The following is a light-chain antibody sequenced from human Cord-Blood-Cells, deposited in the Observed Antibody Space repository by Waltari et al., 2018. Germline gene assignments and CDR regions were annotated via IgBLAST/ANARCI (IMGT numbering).Light chain of an antibody. V-gene: IGLV3-1*01. CDR2: QDS. J-gene: IGLJ2*01. Sequence: SYDLPHPPPVSVSPGQQASITCSGDKLGDKYACWYQQKPGQSPVLVIYQDSKRPSRIPERFSGANAGNTATLTISGTQAMDEADYYCQAWDSSTVVFGGGTKLTVL. CDR1: KLGDKY. CDR3: QAWDSSTVV.